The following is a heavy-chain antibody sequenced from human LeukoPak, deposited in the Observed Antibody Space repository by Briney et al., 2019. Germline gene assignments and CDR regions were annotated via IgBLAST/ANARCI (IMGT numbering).Heavy chain of an antibody. CDR3: ARDYWRSIEY. D-gene: IGHD2-2*01. V-gene: IGHV3-7*03. CDR2: INEDGSTK. Sequence: GGSLRLSCAASGFTFSNYWMSWVRQAPRKGLEWVAIINEDGSTKYYVDSLKGRFVISRDNAKNSLYLQMSGLRADDTAVYYCARDYWRSIEYWGQGALVTVSS. J-gene: IGHJ4*02. CDR1: GFTFSNYW.